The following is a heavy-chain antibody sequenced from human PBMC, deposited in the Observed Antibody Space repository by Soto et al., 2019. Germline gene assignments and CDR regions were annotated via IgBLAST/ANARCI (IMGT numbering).Heavy chain of an antibody. CDR2: IIPIFGT. J-gene: IGHJ6*02. CDR1: GGTFSSYA. V-gene: IGHV1-69*05. CDR3: ARGASGNLPLRQGMDV. Sequence: QVQLVQSGAEVKKPGSSVKVSCKASGGTFSSYAISWVRQAPGQGLEWMGGIIPIFGTNYAQKFQGRVTITXXEXTXXAYRELSSLRSEDTAVYYCARGASGNLPLRQGMDVWGQGTPVTVSS. D-gene: IGHD6-25*01.